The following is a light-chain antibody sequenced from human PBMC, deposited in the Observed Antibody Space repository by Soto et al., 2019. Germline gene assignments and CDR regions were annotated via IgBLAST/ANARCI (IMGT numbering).Light chain of an antibody. CDR1: QSVNRG. Sequence: DIQMTQSPSTLSASVGDRVTITCRASQSVNRGLAWYQQKPGKAPKFLIYRASTLESGVPSRFSGSGSGTEFTLTISSLQPDDFATYYCQQYYTYPFTFGPGTKVDIE. CDR3: QQYYTYPFT. J-gene: IGKJ3*01. CDR2: RAS. V-gene: IGKV1-5*03.